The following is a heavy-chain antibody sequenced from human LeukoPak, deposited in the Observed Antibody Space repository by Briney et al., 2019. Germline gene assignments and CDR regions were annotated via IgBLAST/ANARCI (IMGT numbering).Heavy chain of an antibody. J-gene: IGHJ4*02. CDR2: INPNSGGT. Sequence: ASVKVSCKASGYTFTGYYMHGVRQAPGQGVEWMGWINPNSGGTNYAQQFQGRVTMTTDTSISTAYMDLSRLRSDDTAVYYCARESRWDNFGYDYWGQGTLVTVSS. V-gene: IGHV1-2*02. CDR1: GYTFTGYY. CDR3: ARESRWDNFGYDY. D-gene: IGHD1-20*01.